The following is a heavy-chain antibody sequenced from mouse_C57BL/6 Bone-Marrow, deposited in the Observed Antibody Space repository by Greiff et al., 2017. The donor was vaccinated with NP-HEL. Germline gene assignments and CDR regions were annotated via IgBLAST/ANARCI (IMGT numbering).Heavy chain of an antibody. J-gene: IGHJ1*03. CDR3: ARLAFYYYGSSFYWYFDV. CDR1: GYSITSDY. Sequence: EVKLVESGPGLAKPSQTLSLTCSVTGYSITSDYWNWIRKFPGHKLEYMGYISYSGSTYYNPSLTRRLSITRDTSKNQYYLQLNSVTTEDTATYYCARLAFYYYGSSFYWYFDVWGTGTTVTVSS. V-gene: IGHV3-8*01. D-gene: IGHD1-1*01. CDR2: ISYSGST.